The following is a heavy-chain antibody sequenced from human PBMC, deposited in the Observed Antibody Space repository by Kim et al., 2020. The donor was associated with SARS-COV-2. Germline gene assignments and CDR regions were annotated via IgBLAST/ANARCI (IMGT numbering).Heavy chain of an antibody. V-gene: IGHV3-21*04. CDR3: ARDLPHWYFDY. Sequence: GGSLRLSCAASGFTFSSYSMNWVRQAPGKGLEWVSSISSSSSYIYYADSVKGRFTISRDNAKNSLYLQMNSLRAEDTAVYYCARDLPHWYFDYWGQGTLVTVSS. D-gene: IGHD1-1*01. J-gene: IGHJ4*02. CDR2: ISSSSSYI. CDR1: GFTFSSYS.